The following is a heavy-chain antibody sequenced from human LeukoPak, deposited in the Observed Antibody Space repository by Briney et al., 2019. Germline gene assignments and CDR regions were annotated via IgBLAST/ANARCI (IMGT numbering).Heavy chain of an antibody. J-gene: IGHJ4*02. CDR1: GFTFSSYG. D-gene: IGHD6-19*01. CDR2: IWYDGSNK. Sequence: PGGSLRLSCAASGFTFSSYGMHWVRQAPGKGLEWVAVIWYDGSNKYYADSVKGRFTISRDNSKNTLYLQMNSPRAEDTAVYYCAKRGYSSGWYYFDYWGQGTLVTVSS. CDR3: AKRGYSSGWYYFDY. V-gene: IGHV3-33*06.